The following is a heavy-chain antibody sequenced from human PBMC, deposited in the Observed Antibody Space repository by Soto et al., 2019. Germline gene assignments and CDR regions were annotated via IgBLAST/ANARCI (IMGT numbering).Heavy chain of an antibody. J-gene: IGHJ4*02. CDR2: IYYSGST. CDR1: GGSISSYY. Sequence: QVQLQESGPGLVKPSETLSLTCTVSGGSISSYYWSWIRQPPGKGLEWIGYIYYSGSTNYNPSLKSRVTISVDTSTNQFSLKLSSVTAADTAVYCCARDPGGGSGYYDYWGQGTLVTVSS. CDR3: ARDPGGGSGYYDY. D-gene: IGHD3-3*01. V-gene: IGHV4-59*01.